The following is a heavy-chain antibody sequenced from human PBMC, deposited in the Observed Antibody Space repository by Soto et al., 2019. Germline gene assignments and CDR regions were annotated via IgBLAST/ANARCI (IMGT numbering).Heavy chain of an antibody. CDR3: ATESGSTYGYFDY. V-gene: IGHV4-30-4*01. D-gene: IGHD4-17*01. CDR1: GGSVTSDEDY. CDR2: ISNSGST. Sequence: SETLSLTCTVSGGSVTSDEDYWSWIRQSPGKGLEWIGYISNSGSTGYNPSLKTRLSRSVDRSNNQFTLRLTSVTAADTAVYFCATESGSTYGYFDYWGQGTQVTVSS. J-gene: IGHJ4*02.